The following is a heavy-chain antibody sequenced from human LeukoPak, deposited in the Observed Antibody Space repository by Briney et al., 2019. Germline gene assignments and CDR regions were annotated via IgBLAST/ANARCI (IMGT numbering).Heavy chain of an antibody. Sequence: ASVKVSCKASGYTFTGYYMHWVRQAPGQGLEWMGWINPNSGGTNYAQKFQGRVTMTRDTSISTAYMELSRLRSDDTAVYYCARGASGVYTVTTSWFDPWGQGTLVAVSS. D-gene: IGHD4-17*01. J-gene: IGHJ5*02. CDR1: GYTFTGYY. CDR3: ARGASGVYTVTTSWFDP. CDR2: INPNSGGT. V-gene: IGHV1-2*02.